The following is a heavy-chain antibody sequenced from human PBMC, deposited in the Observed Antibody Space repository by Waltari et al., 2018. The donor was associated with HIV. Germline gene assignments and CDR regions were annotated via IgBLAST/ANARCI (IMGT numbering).Heavy chain of an antibody. D-gene: IGHD5-18*01. CDR2: IRSSRRYI. V-gene: IGHV3-21*01. CDR3: ASDVGCTNGSSFDY. Sequence: EVQLVESGGGLVKPGGSLRLSCAASGFTFSNYNMNWVRQAPGKGLAWILSIRSSRRYIYYAVAVKGRLTTPRDNVEVWLCLKLISLRAEDTTVYFCASDVGCTNGSSFDYWGQGTLFTVSS. J-gene: IGHJ4*02. CDR1: GFTFSNYN.